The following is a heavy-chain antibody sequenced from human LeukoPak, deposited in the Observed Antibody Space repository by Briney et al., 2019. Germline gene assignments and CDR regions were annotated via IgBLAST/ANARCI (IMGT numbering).Heavy chain of an antibody. CDR1: GFTISDYY. J-gene: IGHJ4*02. Sequence: GGSLRLSCAASGFTISDYYMSWIRQAPGKGLEWVSYISSSGSTIYYADSVKGRFTISRDNAKNSLYLQMNSLRAEDTAVYYCARLVEMADYHFDYWGQGTLVTVSS. V-gene: IGHV3-11*01. CDR2: ISSSGSTI. CDR3: ARLVEMADYHFDY. D-gene: IGHD5-24*01.